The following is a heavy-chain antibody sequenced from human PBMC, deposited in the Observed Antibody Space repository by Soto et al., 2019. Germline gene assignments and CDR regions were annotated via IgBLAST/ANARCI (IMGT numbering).Heavy chain of an antibody. V-gene: IGHV1-69*02. CDR2: IIPILGIA. CDR1: GGTFSSYT. Sequence: QVQLVQSGAEVKKPGSSVKVSCKASGGTFSSYTISWVRQAPGQGLEWMGRIIPILGIANYAQKFQGRVTITADKSTSTAYMELSSLRSEDTAVYYCASRLGFGKTQNDAFDIWGQGTMVTVSS. D-gene: IGHD3-10*01. CDR3: ASRLGFGKTQNDAFDI. J-gene: IGHJ3*02.